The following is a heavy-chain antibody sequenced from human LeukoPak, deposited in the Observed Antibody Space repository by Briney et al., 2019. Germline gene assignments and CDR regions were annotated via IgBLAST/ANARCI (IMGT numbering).Heavy chain of an antibody. Sequence: GGALRLSCAASGFTFSSYGMTWVRQAPGKGLEWGSWISSSSTYISYAESVKGRFTISRDDAGNSLYLHVNSLRAEDTAVYYCARVGAYYDSSGYSPIDYWGQGTLVTVSS. D-gene: IGHD3-22*01. J-gene: IGHJ4*02. V-gene: IGHV3-21*01. CDR2: ISSSSTYI. CDR1: GFTFSSYG. CDR3: ARVGAYYDSSGYSPIDY.